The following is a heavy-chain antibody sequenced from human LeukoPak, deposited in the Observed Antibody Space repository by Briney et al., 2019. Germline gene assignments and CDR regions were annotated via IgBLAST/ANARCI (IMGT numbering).Heavy chain of an antibody. J-gene: IGHJ3*02. CDR2: IYYSGST. D-gene: IGHD3-22*01. V-gene: IGHV4-59*01. CDR3: ARDSTYYDSSGYHDAFDI. CDR1: GVSISSYY. Sequence: SETLSLTCTVSGVSISSYYWSWIRQPPGKGLEWIGYIYYSGSTNYNPSLKSRVTISVDTSKNQFSLKLSSVTAADTAVYYCARDSTYYDSSGYHDAFDIWGQGTMVTVSS.